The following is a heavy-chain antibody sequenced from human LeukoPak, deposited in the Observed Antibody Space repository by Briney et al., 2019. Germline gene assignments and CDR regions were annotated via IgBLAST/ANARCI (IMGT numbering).Heavy chain of an antibody. Sequence: GGSLRLSCAASGFTFSSYAMSWVRQAPGKGLEWVSASSGSGGSTYYADSVKGRFTISRDNSKNTLYLQMNSLRAEDTAVYYCAKVLYYYDSSGARGPAFDIWGQGTMVTVSS. J-gene: IGHJ3*02. CDR3: AKVLYYYDSSGARGPAFDI. D-gene: IGHD3-22*01. CDR1: GFTFSSYA. CDR2: SSGSGGST. V-gene: IGHV3-23*01.